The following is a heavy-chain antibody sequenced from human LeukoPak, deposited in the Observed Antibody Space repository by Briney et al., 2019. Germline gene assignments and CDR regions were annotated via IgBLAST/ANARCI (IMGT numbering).Heavy chain of an antibody. J-gene: IGHJ4*02. CDR1: GYTFTGYY. V-gene: IGHV1-2*06. CDR2: INPNSGGT. D-gene: IGHD4-23*01. CDR3: ARGSYDYGGNFGVY. Sequence: ASVKVSCKASGYTFTGYYMHWVRQAPGQGLEWMGRINPNSGGTNYAQKFQGRVTMTRDTSISTAYMELSRLRSEDTAVYYCARGSYDYGGNFGVYWGQGTLVTVSS.